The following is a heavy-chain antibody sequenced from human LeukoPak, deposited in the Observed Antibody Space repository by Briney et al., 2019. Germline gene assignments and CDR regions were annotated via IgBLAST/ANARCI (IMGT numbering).Heavy chain of an antibody. CDR3: AKVGSSSWYFDY. D-gene: IGHD6-13*01. Sequence: PGGSLRLSCAASGFTFSSYSMNWVRQAPGKGLEWVSAISGSGGSTYYADSVKGRFTISRDNSKNTLYLQMNSLRAEDTAVYYCAKVGSSSWYFDYWGQGTLVTVSS. J-gene: IGHJ4*02. V-gene: IGHV3-23*01. CDR1: GFTFSSYS. CDR2: ISGSGGST.